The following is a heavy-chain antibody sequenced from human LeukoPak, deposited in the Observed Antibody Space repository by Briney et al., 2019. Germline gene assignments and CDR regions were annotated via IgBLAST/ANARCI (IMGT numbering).Heavy chain of an antibody. Sequence: SETLSLTCTVSGGSISSSSYYWGWIRQPPGEGLEWIGSIYYSGSTYYNPSLKSRVTISVDTSKNQFSLKLSSVTAADTAVYYCARLDILTGYPFDYWGQGTLVTVSS. D-gene: IGHD3-9*01. V-gene: IGHV4-39*01. J-gene: IGHJ4*02. CDR2: IYYSGST. CDR3: ARLDILTGYPFDY. CDR1: GGSISSSSYY.